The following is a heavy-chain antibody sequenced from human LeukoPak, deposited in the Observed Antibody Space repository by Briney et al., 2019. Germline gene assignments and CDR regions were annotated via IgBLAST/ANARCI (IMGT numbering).Heavy chain of an antibody. Sequence: SETLSLTCTVSGVSISSGGYYWSWIRQHPGKGLEWIGYIYYSRSTYYNPSLKSRVTISVDTSKNQFSLKLSSVTAADTAVYYCARSRRVGWFDPWGQGTLVTVSS. CDR1: GVSISSGGYY. CDR3: ARSRRVGWFDP. D-gene: IGHD5-24*01. V-gene: IGHV4-31*03. J-gene: IGHJ5*02. CDR2: IYYSRST.